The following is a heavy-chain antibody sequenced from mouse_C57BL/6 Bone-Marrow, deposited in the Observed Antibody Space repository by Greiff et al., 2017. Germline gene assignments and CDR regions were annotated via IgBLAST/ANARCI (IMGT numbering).Heavy chain of an antibody. V-gene: IGHV1-4*01. Sequence: QVQLQQSGAELARPGASVKLSCKASGYTFTSYTMHWVKQRSGQGLEWIGYIDPSSGCTKYNEKFKDKDTLTADKSSSTAYMQLSSLTSEDSAVYYCARYEFDYGYGAWFDYWGQGTPVTVAA. D-gene: IGHD2-2*01. CDR2: IDPSSGCT. CDR3: ARYEFDYGYGAWFDY. J-gene: IGHJ3*01. CDR1: GYTFTSYT.